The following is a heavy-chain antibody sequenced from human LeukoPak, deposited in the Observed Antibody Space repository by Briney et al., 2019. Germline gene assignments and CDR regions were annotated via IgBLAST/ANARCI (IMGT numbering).Heavy chain of an antibody. J-gene: IGHJ3*02. Sequence: GRSRRLSCAASGFTFSIYGMHWVRQAPGKGLEWVALLAGDGVNIFYADSVKGRFTISRDNSKNTLYLQMNSLRAEDTAVYYCAKDVYCSSTSCYSNRYNWNYADAFDIWGQGTMVTVSS. CDR1: GFTFSIYG. CDR2: LAGDGVNI. CDR3: AKDVYCSSTSCYSNRYNWNYADAFDI. V-gene: IGHV3-30*18. D-gene: IGHD2-2*01.